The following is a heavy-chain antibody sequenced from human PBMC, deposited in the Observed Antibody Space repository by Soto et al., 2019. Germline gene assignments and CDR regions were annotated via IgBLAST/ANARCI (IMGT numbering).Heavy chain of an antibody. V-gene: IGHV3-33*01. D-gene: IGHD3-10*01. J-gene: IGHJ6*02. CDR1: GFTFSSYG. CDR3: AREVRFGELLFSLSVNGMDV. CDR2: IWYDGSNK. Sequence: GGSLRLSCAASGFTFSSYGVHWVRQAPGKGLEWVAVIWYDGSNKYYAVSVNGRFTISRDNSKNTLYLQMNSLRAEDTAVYYCAREVRFGELLFSLSVNGMDVWGQGTTVTVSS.